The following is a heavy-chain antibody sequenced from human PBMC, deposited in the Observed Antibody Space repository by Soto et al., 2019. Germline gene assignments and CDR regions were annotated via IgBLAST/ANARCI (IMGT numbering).Heavy chain of an antibody. Sequence: PGGSLRLSCAASGFALWNYAMSWVRQAPGKGLEWVSAIGGSSSSTNYADSVKGRFTISRDNAKNTLYLQMNSLRAEDTAVYYCARPPYYYDSSGLGYWGQGTLVTVSS. CDR3: ARPPYYYDSSGLGY. CDR1: GFALWNYA. CDR2: IGGSSSST. J-gene: IGHJ4*02. D-gene: IGHD3-22*01. V-gene: IGHV3-23*01.